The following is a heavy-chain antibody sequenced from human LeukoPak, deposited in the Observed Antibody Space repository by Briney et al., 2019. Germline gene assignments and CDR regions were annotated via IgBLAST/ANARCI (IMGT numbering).Heavy chain of an antibody. CDR2: IHYSGTP. D-gene: IGHD1-26*01. CDR1: GGSISGFY. CDR3: ARGNYATTGPGALDI. V-gene: IGHV4-59*08. Sequence: SETLSLTCTVSGGSISGFYWSWIRQPPGERLEWIGNIHYSGTPNYNPSLKSRVTMSVETSKNQFSLKLSSVTAADTAVYYCARGNYATTGPGALDIWGRGTMVTVSS. J-gene: IGHJ3*02.